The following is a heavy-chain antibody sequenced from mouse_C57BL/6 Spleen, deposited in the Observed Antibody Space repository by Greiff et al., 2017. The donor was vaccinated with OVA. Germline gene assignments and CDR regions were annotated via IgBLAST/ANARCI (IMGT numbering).Heavy chain of an antibody. Sequence: VQLQQSGPELVKPGASVKISCKASGYAFSSSWMNWVKQRPGKGLEWIGRIYPGDGDTNYNGKFKGKATLTADKSSSTAYMQLSSLPSEDSAVYFCARMTGDYAMDYWGQGTSVTVSS. V-gene: IGHV1-82*01. CDR3: ARMTGDYAMDY. J-gene: IGHJ4*01. CDR2: IYPGDGDT. CDR1: GYAFSSSW.